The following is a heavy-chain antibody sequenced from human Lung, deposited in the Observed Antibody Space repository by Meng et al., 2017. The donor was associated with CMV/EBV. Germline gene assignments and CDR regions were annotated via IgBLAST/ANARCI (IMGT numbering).Heavy chain of an antibody. V-gene: IGHV4-30-4*08. J-gene: IGHJ6*02. CDR1: GASIDSDNYY. CDR3: ARADYYNLMDV. CDR2: IYYSGSS. Sequence: SETLSLTCTVSGASIDSDNYYWSWIRQPPGKGLEWIGYIYYSGSSFYNPSLKSRVTISLNMSKNQFSLYLSSVTAADTAVYYCARADYYNLMDVWGQGNTVTVSS.